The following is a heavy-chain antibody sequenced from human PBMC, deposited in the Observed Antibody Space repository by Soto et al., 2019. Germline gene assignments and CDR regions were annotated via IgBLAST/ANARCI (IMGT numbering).Heavy chain of an antibody. CDR1: GGSFSGYY. CDR2: INHSGST. CDR3: ARSELRYFDWLLYY. V-gene: IGHV4-34*01. D-gene: IGHD3-9*01. J-gene: IGHJ4*02. Sequence: SEILSLTCAVYGGSFSGYYWSWIRQPPGKGLEWIGEINHSGSTNYNPSLKSRVTISVDTSKNQFSLKLSSVTAADTAVYYCARSELRYFDWLLYYWGQGTLVTVSS.